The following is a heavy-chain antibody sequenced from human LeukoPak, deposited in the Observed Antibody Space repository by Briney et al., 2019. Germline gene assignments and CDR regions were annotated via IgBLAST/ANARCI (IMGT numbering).Heavy chain of an antibody. D-gene: IGHD3-10*01. V-gene: IGHV3-48*01. CDR1: GFTFSSYS. CDR2: ISSSSSTI. CDR3: ARVRGYYDSGSRQAFDM. J-gene: IGHJ3*02. Sequence: GGSLRLSCAASGFTFSSYSMNWVRQAPGKGLEWVSYISSSSSTIYYADSVKGRFTISRDNAKNSLYLQMNSLRAEDTAVYYCARVRGYYDSGSRQAFDMWGQGTMVTVSS.